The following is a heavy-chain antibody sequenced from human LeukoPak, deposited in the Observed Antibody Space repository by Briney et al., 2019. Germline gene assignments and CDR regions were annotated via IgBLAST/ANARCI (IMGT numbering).Heavy chain of an antibody. V-gene: IGHV4-59*08. CDR2: IYYSGST. J-gene: IGHJ4*02. CDR3: ARAVGGAGRKGYFDY. D-gene: IGHD3-16*01. Sequence: SETLSLTCTVSGGSISSYYWSWIRQPPGKGLEWIGYIYYSGSTNYNPSLKSRVTISVDKSKNQFSLKLSSVTAADTAVYYCARAVGGAGRKGYFDYWGQGTLVTVSS. CDR1: GGSISSYY.